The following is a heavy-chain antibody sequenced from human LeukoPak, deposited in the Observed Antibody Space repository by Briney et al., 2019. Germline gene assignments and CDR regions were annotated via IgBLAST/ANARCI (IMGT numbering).Heavy chain of an antibody. CDR1: GFTFSTYW. D-gene: IGHD4-11*01. CDR2: INSDGSST. J-gene: IGHJ4*02. Sequence: GGSLRLSCAASGFTFSTYWMYWVRHGPGKGLVWVSSINSDGSSTRYADSVRGRFTISRDNAKNTLYLQMNSLRVEDTAVYYCARAADYRIDYWGQGTQVTVSS. CDR3: ARAADYRIDY. V-gene: IGHV3-74*01.